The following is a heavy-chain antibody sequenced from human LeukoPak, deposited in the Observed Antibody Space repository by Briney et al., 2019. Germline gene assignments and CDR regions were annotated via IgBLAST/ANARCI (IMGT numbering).Heavy chain of an antibody. D-gene: IGHD6-19*01. CDR1: GYTFTSYN. CDR3: ARAGSSGWALFDY. CDR2: MNPNNGNT. Sequence: ASVKVSCKVSGYTFTSYNINWVRQATGQGLEWMGWMNPNNGNTGFAQKFQGRVTMTTDTSTSTAYMELRSLRSDDTAVYYCARAGSSGWALFDYWGQGTLVTVSS. V-gene: IGHV1-8*01. J-gene: IGHJ4*02.